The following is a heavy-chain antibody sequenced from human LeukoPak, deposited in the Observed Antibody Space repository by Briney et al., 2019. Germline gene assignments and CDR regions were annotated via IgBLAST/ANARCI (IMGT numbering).Heavy chain of an antibody. V-gene: IGHV4-4*07. J-gene: IGHJ4*02. CDR3: ARAWTAVMVFDY. CDR1: GGSFRSYY. Sequence: SETLSLTCTVSGGSFRSYYWSWIRQPAGKGLEWIGRIYTSGSTNYNPSLKSRVTMSVDTSKNQFSLKLSSVTAADTAVYYCARAWTAVMVFDYWGQGTLVTVSS. CDR2: IYTSGST. D-gene: IGHD4-17*01.